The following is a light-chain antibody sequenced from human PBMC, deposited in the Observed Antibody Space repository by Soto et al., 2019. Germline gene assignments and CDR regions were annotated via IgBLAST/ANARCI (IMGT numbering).Light chain of an antibody. CDR3: QEYNSYPWT. CDR1: QSISSW. CDR2: DAS. Sequence: DIQMTQSPSTLSASVGDRVTITCRASQSISSWLAWYRQKPGKAPKLLIYDASSLESGVPSRFSGGGSGTEFTLTISSLQPDDFATYYCQEYNSYPWTFGQGTKVEIK. V-gene: IGKV1-5*01. J-gene: IGKJ1*01.